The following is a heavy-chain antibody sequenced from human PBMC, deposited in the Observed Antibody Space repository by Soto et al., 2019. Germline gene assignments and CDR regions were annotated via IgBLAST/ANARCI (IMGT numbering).Heavy chain of an antibody. V-gene: IGHV3-23*01. CDR1: GFTFSSYA. CDR2: IGDDGGST. D-gene: IGHD6-13*01. J-gene: IGHJ5*02. CDR3: AKDRPRHYSVAAPKWDWFDP. Sequence: EVQLLESGGGLVQPGGSLRLSCTASGFTFSSYAMTWVRQAPGKGLEWVSTIGDDGGSTYYAASVKGRVTISRDNSKNTRSLQMTSLRAEDTAIYYCAKDRPRHYSVAAPKWDWFDPWGQGTVVTVSS.